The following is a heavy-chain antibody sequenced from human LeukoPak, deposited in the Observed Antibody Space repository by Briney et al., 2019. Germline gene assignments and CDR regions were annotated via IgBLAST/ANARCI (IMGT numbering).Heavy chain of an antibody. J-gene: IGHJ4*02. Sequence: GGSLRLSCAVSGITLSNYGMSWVRQAPGKGLEWVAGISDRGSRANYADSVKGRFTISTDHPKNTLYLQMNSLRAEDTAVYFCAKRGVVIRVILVGFHKEAYYFDSWGQGALVTVSS. CDR1: GITLSNYG. CDR2: ISDRGSRA. V-gene: IGHV3-23*01. D-gene: IGHD3-16*02. CDR3: AKRGVVIRVILVGFHKEAYYFDS.